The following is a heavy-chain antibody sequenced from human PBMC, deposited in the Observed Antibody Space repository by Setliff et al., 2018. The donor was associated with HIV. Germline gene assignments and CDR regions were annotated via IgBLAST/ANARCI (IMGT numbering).Heavy chain of an antibody. D-gene: IGHD3-3*01. CDR3: ARERLRFLEWLPLDY. Sequence: GGSLRLSCAASGFTFSSYWMSWVRQAPGKGLEWVANIKQDGSEKYYVDSVKGRFTISRDNAKNSLYLQTNSLRAEDTAVYYCARERLRFLEWLPLDYWGQGTLVTVSS. J-gene: IGHJ4*02. CDR2: IKQDGSEK. CDR1: GFTFSSYW. V-gene: IGHV3-7*01.